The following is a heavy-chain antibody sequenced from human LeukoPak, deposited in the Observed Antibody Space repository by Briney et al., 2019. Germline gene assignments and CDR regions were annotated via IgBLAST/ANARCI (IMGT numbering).Heavy chain of an antibody. CDR1: GFTFSSYG. CDR2: IRYDGSNR. V-gene: IGHV3-30*02. D-gene: IGHD3-22*01. CDR3: AKDWGYYDSSGSWAFDI. Sequence: PGGSLRLSCAASGFTFSSYGMHWVRQAPGKGLEWVAFIRYDGSNRYQADSVKGRFSISRDNSKNTLYLQMNSLRAEDTAVYYCAKDWGYYDSSGSWAFDIWGQGTMVTVSS. J-gene: IGHJ3*02.